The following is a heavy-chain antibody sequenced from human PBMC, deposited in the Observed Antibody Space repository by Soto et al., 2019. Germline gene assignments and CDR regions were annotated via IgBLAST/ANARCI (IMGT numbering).Heavy chain of an antibody. Sequence: GGSLRLSCAVSGFTFSSHAMSWVRQAPGKGLECVSSITGSGDSTYYADSVKGRFTISRDKSKSTLYLQMNSLRAEDTAVYYCASGYSGYDNQPLDYWGQGTLVTVSS. CDR1: GFTFSSHA. V-gene: IGHV3-23*01. D-gene: IGHD5-12*01. J-gene: IGHJ4*02. CDR3: ASGYSGYDNQPLDY. CDR2: ITGSGDST.